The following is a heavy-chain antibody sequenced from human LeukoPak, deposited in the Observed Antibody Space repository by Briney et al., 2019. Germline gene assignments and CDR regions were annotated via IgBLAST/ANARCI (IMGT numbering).Heavy chain of an antibody. Sequence: PSETLSLTCAVSGGSISSSSSICWTWVRQPPGKGLKWIGEIYDSGATNYNPSLKSRVTMLLDKSKNQFSLKLNSVTAADTAVYYCARNGGNSDYDYWGQGTLVTVSA. CDR1: GGSISSSSSIC. D-gene: IGHD4-23*01. CDR2: IYDSGAT. J-gene: IGHJ4*02. CDR3: ARNGGNSDYDY. V-gene: IGHV4-4*02.